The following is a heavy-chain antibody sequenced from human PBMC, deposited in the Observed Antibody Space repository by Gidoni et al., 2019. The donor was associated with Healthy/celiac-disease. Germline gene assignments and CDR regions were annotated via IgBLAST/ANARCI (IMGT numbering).Heavy chain of an antibody. J-gene: IGHJ4*02. Sequence: QVQLVQSGAEVKKPGSSVTVSCKASGGTFSSYTISWVRQAPGQGLEWMGRIIPILGIANYAQKFQGRVTITADKSTSTAYMELSSLRSEDTAVYYCARSYYGDYQIDYWGQGTLVTVSS. CDR3: ARSYYGDYQIDY. CDR1: GGTFSSYT. D-gene: IGHD4-17*01. CDR2: IIPILGIA. V-gene: IGHV1-69*02.